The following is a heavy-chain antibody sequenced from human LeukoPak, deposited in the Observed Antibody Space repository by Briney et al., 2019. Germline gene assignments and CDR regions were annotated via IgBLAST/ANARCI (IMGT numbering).Heavy chain of an antibody. J-gene: IGHJ1*01. CDR1: GYTFTGYY. D-gene: IGHD2-21*02. Sequence: GASVKVSCKASGYTFTGYYMHWVRQAPGQGLEWMGRINPNSGGTNYAQKFQGRVTMTRDTSISTAYMELSRLRSDDTAVYYCARDIRVATAIPIQQYFQHWGQGTLVTVSS. V-gene: IGHV1-2*06. CDR3: ARDIRVATAIPIQQYFQH. CDR2: INPNSGGT.